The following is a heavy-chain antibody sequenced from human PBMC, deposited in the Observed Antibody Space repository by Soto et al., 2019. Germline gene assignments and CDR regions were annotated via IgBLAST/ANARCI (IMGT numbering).Heavy chain of an antibody. Sequence: QVQLVQSGAEVKKPGASVKVSCKASGYTFTSYGISWVRQAPGQGLEWMGWISAYNGNTNYAQKLQGRVTMTTDTSTSTAYMELRSLRSDDTAVYYCARDERRMVRGVIITWLGYWGQGTLVTVSS. CDR2: ISAYNGNT. D-gene: IGHD3-10*01. V-gene: IGHV1-18*01. J-gene: IGHJ4*02. CDR1: GYTFTSYG. CDR3: ARDERRMVRGVIITWLGY.